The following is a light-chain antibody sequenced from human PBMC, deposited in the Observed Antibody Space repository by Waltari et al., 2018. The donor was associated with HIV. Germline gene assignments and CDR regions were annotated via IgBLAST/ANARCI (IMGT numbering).Light chain of an antibody. CDR3: GTWDNSLSGSV. CDR2: EDN. Sequence: QSVLTQPPSVSAAPGQNVTISCSGSSSNIGDYYVAWYHQVPGPATKLLIYEDNKRPSGTPDRFSASKSGTSATLGITGLQTGDEADYYCGTWDNSLSGSVFGTGTKVTVL. J-gene: IGLJ1*01. V-gene: IGLV1-51*02. CDR1: SSNIGDYY.